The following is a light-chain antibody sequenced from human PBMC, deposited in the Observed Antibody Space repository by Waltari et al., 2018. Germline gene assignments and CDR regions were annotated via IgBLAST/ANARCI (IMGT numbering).Light chain of an antibody. V-gene: IGLV3-21*04. CDR1: NIGTRS. J-gene: IGLJ3*02. Sequence: SYVLTQPPSLSVAPGKTARLPLGGNNIGTRSVPWCQQKAGQAPVVVMSYDNDRPSGIPERFSASNSGNMATLTISRVEAGDEADYYCQVWDNYSDHWVFGGGTKLTVL. CDR2: YDN. CDR3: QVWDNYSDHWV.